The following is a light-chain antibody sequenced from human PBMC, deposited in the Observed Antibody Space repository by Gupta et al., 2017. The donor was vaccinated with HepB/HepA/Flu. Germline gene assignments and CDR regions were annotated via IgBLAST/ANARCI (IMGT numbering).Light chain of an antibody. J-gene: IGKJ1*01. CDR3: QQSDRNPPT. V-gene: IGKV1-39*01. Sequence: DIQMTQSPSSLSASVGDRVTITCRASQSINSYLNWYQHKPGKAPKLLIYAASTLQSGVPSRFSGSGSGTDFTLTISRLQPEDFATYYCQQSDRNPPTLGQGTKVEIK. CDR2: AAS. CDR1: QSINSY.